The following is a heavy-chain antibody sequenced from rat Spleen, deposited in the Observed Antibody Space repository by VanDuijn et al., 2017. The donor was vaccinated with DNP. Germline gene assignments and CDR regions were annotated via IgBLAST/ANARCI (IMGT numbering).Heavy chain of an antibody. CDR2: ISSGGDT. V-gene: IGHV2S12*01. Sequence: VQLKESGPGLAQPSQTLSLTCTVSGYSLTSYGVSWARQPPGKGLEWIATISSGGDTDYNSALKSRLSISRDTSKNQVFLKMNSLQIEDTATYYCARDLIIRDTTSAMDVWGQGTSVTVSS. J-gene: IGHJ4*01. D-gene: IGHD4-3*01. CDR3: ARDLIIRDTTSAMDV. CDR1: GYSLTSYG.